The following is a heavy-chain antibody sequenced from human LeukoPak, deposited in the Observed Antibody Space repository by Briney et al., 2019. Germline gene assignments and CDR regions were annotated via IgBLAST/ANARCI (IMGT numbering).Heavy chain of an antibody. CDR3: AREGSGYDYYYFDY. D-gene: IGHD5-12*01. J-gene: IGHJ4*02. CDR1: GDIFAGYN. V-gene: IGHV1-2*02. CDR2: IDPHSGDT. Sequence: ASVTVSCRTSGDIFAGYNMHWVRQAPGQGLEWMGRIDPHSGDTKISQKFQGRVTVTRDTSISTVYMELNGLTSDDTAIYYCAREGSGYDYYYFDYWGQGTLVTVSS.